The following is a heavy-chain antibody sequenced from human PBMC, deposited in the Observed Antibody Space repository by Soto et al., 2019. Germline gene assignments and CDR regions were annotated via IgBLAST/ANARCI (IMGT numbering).Heavy chain of an antibody. CDR1: GFTFSSYG. J-gene: IGHJ4*02. CDR3: AKDHGGNFIDY. Sequence: GGSLRLSCAASGFTFSSYGMHWVRQAPGKGLEWVAVISYDGSNKYYADSVKGRFTISRDNSKNTLYLQMNSLRAEDTAVYYCAKDHGGNFIDYWGQGTLVT. V-gene: IGHV3-30*18. CDR2: ISYDGSNK. D-gene: IGHD2-21*02.